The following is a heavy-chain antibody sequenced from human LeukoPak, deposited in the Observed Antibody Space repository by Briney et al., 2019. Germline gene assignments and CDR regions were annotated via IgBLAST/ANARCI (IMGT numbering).Heavy chain of an antibody. CDR3: ARVSTGFNYGSEFDY. J-gene: IGHJ4*02. CDR1: GVTFNTFA. CDR2: IVPMLGPA. Sequence: EASLKVSCKASGVTFNTFAVAWVRQAPGQGLEWMGIIVPMLGPANSAQRFRGRVTITADQSTSTAYMELSSLRSEDTAVYYCARVSTGFNYGSEFDYWGQGTLVTVTS. D-gene: IGHD5-18*01. V-gene: IGHV1-69*11.